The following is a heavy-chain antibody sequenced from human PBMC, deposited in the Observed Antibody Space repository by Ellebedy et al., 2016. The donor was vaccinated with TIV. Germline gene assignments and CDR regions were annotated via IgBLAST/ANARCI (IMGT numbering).Heavy chain of an antibody. D-gene: IGHD3-10*01. V-gene: IGHV5-10-1*01. CDR1: GYSFTSYW. Sequence: GGSLRLXXKGSGYSFTSYWISWVRQMPGKGLEWMGRIDPSDSYTNYSPSFQGHVPISADKSISTAYLPWSSLKASDTAMYYGARQPAGGGVDYWGQGTLVTVSS. CDR3: ARQPAGGGVDY. J-gene: IGHJ4*02. CDR2: IDPSDSYT.